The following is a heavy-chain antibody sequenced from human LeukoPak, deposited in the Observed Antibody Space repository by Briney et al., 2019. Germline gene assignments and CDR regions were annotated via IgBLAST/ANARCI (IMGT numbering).Heavy chain of an antibody. J-gene: IGHJ4*02. CDR3: ARTSGVSVAGSPYYFDF. CDR2: ISPYSGNT. CDR1: GYLFINYG. V-gene: IGHV1-18*01. D-gene: IGHD6-19*01. Sequence: ASVKVSCKASGYLFINYGISWLRQAPGQGLECMGWISPYSGNTDYAQKLQGRVTMTTDTSTTTAYTELMSLRFDDTAVYYCARTSGVSVAGSPYYFDFWGQGTLISVSS.